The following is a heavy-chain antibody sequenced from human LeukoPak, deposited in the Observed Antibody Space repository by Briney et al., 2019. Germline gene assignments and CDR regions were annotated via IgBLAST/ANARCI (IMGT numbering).Heavy chain of an antibody. CDR3: ATSTYSIPDY. CDR1: GFTFSNYG. Sequence: GGSLRLSCAASGFTFSNYGMHWVRQAPGRGLEWVAVISYDGTNKYYADSVRGRFTISRDNSKNTLYVQMNSLSAEDTATYYCATSTYSIPDYWGQGTLVTVSS. J-gene: IGHJ4*02. D-gene: IGHD5-18*01. V-gene: IGHV3-30*03. CDR2: ISYDGTNK.